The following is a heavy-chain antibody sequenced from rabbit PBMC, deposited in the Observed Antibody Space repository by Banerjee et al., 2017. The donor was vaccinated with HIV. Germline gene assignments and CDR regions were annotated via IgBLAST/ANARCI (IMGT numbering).Heavy chain of an antibody. CDR2: IYTGSSGST. CDR3: ARDFYTGSSEDLFNL. CDR1: GIDFSSYW. Sequence: QQQLEESGGGLVKPGGTLTLTCKASGIDFSSYWMCWVRQAPGKGLEWIACIYTGSSGSTHYASWVNGRFTISRSTTLNTVDLKMTSLTAADTATYFCARDFYTGSSEDLFNLWGQGTLVTVS. J-gene: IGHJ4*01. D-gene: IGHD4-2*01. V-gene: IGHV1S43*01.